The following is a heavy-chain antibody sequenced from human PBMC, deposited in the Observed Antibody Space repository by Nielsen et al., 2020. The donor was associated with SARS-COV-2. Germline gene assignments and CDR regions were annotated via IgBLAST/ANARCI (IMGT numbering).Heavy chain of an antibody. D-gene: IGHD3-10*01. J-gene: IGHJ4*02. CDR3: ARGGPYYGSGNLDY. CDR2: IYYSGST. V-gene: IGHV4-59*01. CDR1: GGSISSYY. Sequence: SETLSLTCTVSGGSISSYYWSWIRQPPGKGLEWIGYIYYSGSTNYNPSLKGRVTISVDTSKNQFSLKLSSVTAADTAVYYCARGGPYYGSGNLDYWGQGTLVTVSS.